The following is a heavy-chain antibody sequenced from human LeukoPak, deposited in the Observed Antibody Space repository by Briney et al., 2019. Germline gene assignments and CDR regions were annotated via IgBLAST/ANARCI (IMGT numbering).Heavy chain of an antibody. D-gene: IGHD6-19*01. CDR2: ISGSGGST. CDR3: AKSIAVAGTNFDY. V-gene: IGHV3-23*01. Sequence: GGSLRLSCAASGFTFSSYWMSWIRQAPGKGLEWVSTISGSGGSTYYADSVKGRFTISRDNSKNTLYLQMNSLRAEDTAVHYCAKSIAVAGTNFDYWGQGTLVTVSS. CDR1: GFTFSSYW. J-gene: IGHJ4*02.